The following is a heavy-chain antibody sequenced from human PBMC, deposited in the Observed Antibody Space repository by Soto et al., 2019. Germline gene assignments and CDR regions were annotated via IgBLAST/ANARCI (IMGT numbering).Heavy chain of an antibody. D-gene: IGHD2-21*01. Sequence: ASVKVSCKASGGTFSSYAISWVRQAPGKGLEWMGGFDPEDGETIYAQKFQGRVTMTEDTSTDTAYMELSSLRSEDTAVYYCATDRTPGGEVGYWGQGTLVTVSS. CDR3: ATDRTPGGEVGY. CDR1: GGTFSSYA. V-gene: IGHV1-24*01. J-gene: IGHJ4*02. CDR2: FDPEDGET.